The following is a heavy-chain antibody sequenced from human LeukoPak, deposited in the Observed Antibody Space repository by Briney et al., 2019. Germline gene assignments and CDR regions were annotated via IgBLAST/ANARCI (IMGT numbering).Heavy chain of an antibody. D-gene: IGHD3-10*01. J-gene: IGHJ6*02. CDR2: ISSDGSNK. CDR3: ARDVYYYGSGSFGKYYYYGMDV. CDR1: GFTFSSYA. Sequence: QPGRSLRLSCAASGFTFSSYAMHWVRQAPGKGLEWVAVISSDGSNKYYADSVKGRFTISRDNSKNTLYLQMNSLRAEDTAVYYCARDVYYYGSGSFGKYYYYGMDVWGQGTTVTVSS. V-gene: IGHV3-30-3*01.